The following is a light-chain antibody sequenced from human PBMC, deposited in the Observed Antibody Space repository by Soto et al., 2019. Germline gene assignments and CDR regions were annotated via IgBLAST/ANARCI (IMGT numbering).Light chain of an antibody. CDR1: QRVXSN. Sequence: MTQCAAALSVSAGERATLTCRASQRVXSNLDRYQQKPGQAPSVLXYDASNRASGIPARLSGSGSGTAFTLPISGLEHEDSEAYYCQQCSKSPITFGQGTRLEIK. CDR2: DAS. J-gene: IGKJ5*01. CDR3: QQCSKSPIT. V-gene: IGKV3D-15*01.